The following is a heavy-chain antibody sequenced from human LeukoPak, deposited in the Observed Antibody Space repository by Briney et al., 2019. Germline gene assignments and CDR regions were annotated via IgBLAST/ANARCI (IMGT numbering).Heavy chain of an antibody. D-gene: IGHD2-15*01. CDR2: IYTSGST. Sequence: PSETLSLTCTVSGGSISSYYWSWIRQPAEKGLEWIGRIYTSGSTNYNPSLKSRVTMSVGTSKNQFSLKLSAVTAADTAVYYCARHARGTRYYLDYWGQGTLVTVSS. CDR3: ARHARGTRYYLDY. V-gene: IGHV4-4*07. J-gene: IGHJ4*02. CDR1: GGSISSYY.